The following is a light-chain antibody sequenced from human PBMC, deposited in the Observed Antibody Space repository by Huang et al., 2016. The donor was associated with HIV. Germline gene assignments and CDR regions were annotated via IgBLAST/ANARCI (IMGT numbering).Light chain of an antibody. V-gene: IGKV3-15*01. CDR3: QQYKNWPLT. Sequence: EIVMTQSPGNLSVSPGERANLSCRASQDLGGSLAWYQQRPGQAPRVLIFGASTRAPGIPARFSGGGSGTEFTLSISSLQSQDLAVYYCQQYKNWPLTFGGGTKVEIK. J-gene: IGKJ4*01. CDR1: QDLGGS. CDR2: GAS.